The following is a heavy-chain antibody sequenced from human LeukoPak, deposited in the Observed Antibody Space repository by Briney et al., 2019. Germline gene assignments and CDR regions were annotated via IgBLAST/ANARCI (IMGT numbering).Heavy chain of an antibody. CDR3: ARGRGSSGYFDY. CDR2: INHSGST. D-gene: IGHD6-6*01. CDR1: GGSFRGYY. V-gene: IGHV4-34*01. J-gene: IGHJ4*02. Sequence: SETLSLTCAVYGGSFRGYYWSWIRQPPGKGLEWIGEINHSGSTNYNPSLKSRVTISVDTSKNQFSLKLSSVTAADTAVYYCARGRGSSGYFDYWGQGTLVTVSS.